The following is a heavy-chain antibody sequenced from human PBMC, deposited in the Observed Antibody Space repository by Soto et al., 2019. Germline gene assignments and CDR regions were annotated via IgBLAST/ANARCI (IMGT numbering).Heavy chain of an antibody. D-gene: IGHD3-22*01. CDR3: AAATQYFFDSNGYPPGPHFAPDI. Sequence: QLQLQESGSGLVKPSQTLSLTCAVSGDSISSGGYSWNWIRQPPGKGLEWIGYIYHSGKADYNPSRKSRVIISVDSSENKFSLKVTSVTAADTAVYYCAAATQYFFDSNGYPPGPHFAPDIWGLGTMVTVSS. V-gene: IGHV4-30-2*01. CDR1: GDSISSGGYS. J-gene: IGHJ3*02. CDR2: IYHSGKA.